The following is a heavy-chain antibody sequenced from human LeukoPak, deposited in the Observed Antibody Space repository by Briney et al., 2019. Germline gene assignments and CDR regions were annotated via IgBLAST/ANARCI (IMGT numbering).Heavy chain of an antibody. CDR1: GFTFSSYE. CDR3: ARVQGYYYYYYMDV. D-gene: IGHD4-11*01. CDR2: ISSSGSTI. V-gene: IGHV3-48*03. Sequence: GGSLRLSCAASGFTFSSYEMNWVRQAPGKGLEWVSYISSSGSTIYYADSVKGRFTISRDNAKNSLYLQMNSLRAEDTAVYYCARVQGYYYYYYMDVWGKGTTVTISS. J-gene: IGHJ6*03.